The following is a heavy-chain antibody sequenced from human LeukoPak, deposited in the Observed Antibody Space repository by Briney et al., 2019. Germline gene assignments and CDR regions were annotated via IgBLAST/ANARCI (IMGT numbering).Heavy chain of an antibody. CDR3: ARVVGGYQLLIYAFDI. Sequence: GASVKVSCKASGYTFTGYYMHWVRQAPGQGLEWMGWINPNSGGTNYAQKFQGRVTMTRDTSISTAYMELSRLRSDDTAVYYCARVVGGYQLLIYAFDIWGQGTMVTVSS. D-gene: IGHD2-2*01. CDR2: INPNSGGT. V-gene: IGHV1-2*02. J-gene: IGHJ3*02. CDR1: GYTFTGYY.